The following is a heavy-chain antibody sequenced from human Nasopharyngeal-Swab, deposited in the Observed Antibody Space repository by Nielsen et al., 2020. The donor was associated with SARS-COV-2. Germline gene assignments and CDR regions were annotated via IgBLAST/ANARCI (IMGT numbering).Heavy chain of an antibody. CDR1: GYTFTSYG. D-gene: IGHD3-22*01. CDR2: ISAYNGNT. CDR3: ARGWLFYYDSSRRLDY. J-gene: IGHJ4*02. Sequence: ASVKVSCKASGYTFTSYGISWVRQAPGQGLEWMGWISAYNGNTNYAQKLQGRVSMTTDTSTSTAYMELRSLRSDDTAVYYCARGWLFYYDSSRRLDYWGQGTLVTVSS. V-gene: IGHV1-18*01.